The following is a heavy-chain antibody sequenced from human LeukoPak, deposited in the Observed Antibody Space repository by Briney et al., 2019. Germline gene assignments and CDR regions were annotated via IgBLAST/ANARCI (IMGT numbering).Heavy chain of an antibody. J-gene: IGHJ5*02. Sequence: TGGSLRLSCAASGFTFSSYSMNWVRQAPGKGLEWVSSISSSSSYIYYADSVKGRFTISRDNAKNSLYLQMNSLRAEDTAVFYCARDGGSGSYYNNNWFDPWGQGTLVTVSS. D-gene: IGHD3-10*01. CDR3: ARDGGSGSYYNNNWFDP. CDR2: ISSSSSYI. V-gene: IGHV3-21*01. CDR1: GFTFSSYS.